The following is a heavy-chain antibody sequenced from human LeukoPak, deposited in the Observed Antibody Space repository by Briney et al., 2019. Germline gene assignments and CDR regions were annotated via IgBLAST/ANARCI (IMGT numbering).Heavy chain of an antibody. CDR2: ISSSSSYI. Sequence: GGSLRLSCAASGFTFSSYSMNWVRQAPGKGLEWVSSISSSSSYIYYADSVKGRFTISRDNAKNSLYLQMNSLRAEDTAVYYCARASSAQLGLNYYGMDVWGQGTTVTVSS. J-gene: IGHJ6*02. CDR3: ARASSAQLGLNYYGMDV. V-gene: IGHV3-21*01. D-gene: IGHD6-13*01. CDR1: GFTFSSYS.